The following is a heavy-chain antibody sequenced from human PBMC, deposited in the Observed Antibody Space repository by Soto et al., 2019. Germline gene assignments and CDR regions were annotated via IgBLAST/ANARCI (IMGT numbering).Heavy chain of an antibody. CDR2: INHSGTT. CDR3: ARVMTTLVRGYGMDV. J-gene: IGHJ6*02. V-gene: IGHV4-34*01. Sequence: QVQLQQWGAGLLKPSETLSLTCAVYGGSFSGYDWSWIRQPPGKGLEWIGEINHSGTTYYNPSLKSRVTIXXDXSXXHFSLGLSSVTAADTAVYYCARVMTTLVRGYGMDVWGQGTTVTVSS. CDR1: GGSFSGYD. D-gene: IGHD3-10*01.